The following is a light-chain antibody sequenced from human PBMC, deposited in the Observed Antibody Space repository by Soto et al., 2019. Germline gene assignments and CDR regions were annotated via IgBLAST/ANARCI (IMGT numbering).Light chain of an antibody. CDR2: DAS. J-gene: IGKJ5*01. Sequence: EIVMTQSPATLSVSPGETATLSCRSSESVRDNLAWYQQGPGQAPRLLIYDASTRATGIPARFSGRGSGTDFTLIISSLQSEDFAVYYCQQYEKWPPITFGQGTRLEIK. V-gene: IGKV3-15*01. CDR3: QQYEKWPPIT. CDR1: ESVRDN.